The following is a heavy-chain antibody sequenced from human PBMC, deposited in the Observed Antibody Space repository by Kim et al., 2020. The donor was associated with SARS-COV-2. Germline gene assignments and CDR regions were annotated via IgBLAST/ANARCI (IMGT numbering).Heavy chain of an antibody. CDR3: ARVARITIFGVVNSAFDI. CDR2: IHYIGGT. Sequence: SETLSLTCTVSGGSISSGGYYWSWIRQHQGKGLEWIGYIHYIGGTYYNPSLKSRVTISVDTSKNQSSLKLSSVTAADTAVYYCARVARITIFGVVNSAFDIWGQGTMVTVSS. V-gene: IGHV4-31*03. J-gene: IGHJ3*02. D-gene: IGHD3-3*01. CDR1: GGSISSGGYY.